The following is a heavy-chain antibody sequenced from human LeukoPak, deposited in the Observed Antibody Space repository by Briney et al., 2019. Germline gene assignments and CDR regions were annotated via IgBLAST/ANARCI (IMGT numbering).Heavy chain of an antibody. CDR2: ISSGGVTT. Sequence: GGSLRLSCTVSVDTPPVIGMSAGPQAPGKGLEWVSAISSGGVTTFYADSVKGRFTISRDNSKNTLYLQLNSLRAEATAVYYCAKRSSHGSGSPSYFDYWGQGTLVTVSS. D-gene: IGHD3-10*01. V-gene: IGHV3-23*01. CDR3: AKRSSHGSGSPSYFDY. CDR1: VDTPPVIG. J-gene: IGHJ4*02.